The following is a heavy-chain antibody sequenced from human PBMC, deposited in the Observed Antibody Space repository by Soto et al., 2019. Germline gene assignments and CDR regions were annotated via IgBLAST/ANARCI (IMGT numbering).Heavy chain of an antibody. CDR1: GGSISSGDYY. D-gene: IGHD6-13*01. CDR3: ARAAAGPLYGMDV. J-gene: IGHJ6*02. Sequence: SETLSLTCTVSGGSISSGDYYWSWIRQPPGKGLEWIGYIYYSGSTYYNPSLKSRVTISVDTSKNQFSLKLSSVTAADTAVYYCARAAAGPLYGMDVWGQGTTVTVSS. CDR2: IYYSGST. V-gene: IGHV4-30-4*01.